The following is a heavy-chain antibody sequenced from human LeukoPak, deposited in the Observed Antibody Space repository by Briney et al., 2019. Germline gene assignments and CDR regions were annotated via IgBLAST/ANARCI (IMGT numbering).Heavy chain of an antibody. CDR2: IRSKANSYAT. J-gene: IGHJ4*02. Sequence: GGSLRLSCAASGFTFSGSAMHWVRQASGKGLEWVGRIRSKANSYATAYAASVKGRFTISRDDSKNTAYLQMNSLKTEDTAVYYCTRYSSSSGVFDYWGQGTLVTISS. CDR1: GFTFSGSA. CDR3: TRYSSSSGVFDY. D-gene: IGHD6-6*01. V-gene: IGHV3-73*01.